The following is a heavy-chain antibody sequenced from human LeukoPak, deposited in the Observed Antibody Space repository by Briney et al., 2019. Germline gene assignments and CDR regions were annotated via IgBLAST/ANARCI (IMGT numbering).Heavy chain of an antibody. D-gene: IGHD6-19*01. CDR2: IKSKTDGGTT. CDR1: GFTFSNAW. CDR3: TTVPYSSGWRDY. Sequence: PGGFLRLSCAASGFTFSNAWMSWVRQAPGKGLEWVGRIKSKTDGGTTDYAAPVKGRFTISRDDSKNTLYLQMNSLKTEDTAVYYCTTVPYSSGWRDYWGQGTLVTVSS. V-gene: IGHV3-15*01. J-gene: IGHJ4*02.